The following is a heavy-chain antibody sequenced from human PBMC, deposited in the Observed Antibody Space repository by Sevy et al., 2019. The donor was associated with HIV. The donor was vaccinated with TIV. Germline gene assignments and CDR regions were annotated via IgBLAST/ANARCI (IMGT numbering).Heavy chain of an antibody. V-gene: IGHV3-23*01. Sequence: GGSLRLSCAASGFTFSSYAMSWVRQAPGKGLEWVSAISGSGGSTDYANSVKGRFTISRDNSKNTLYLQMNSLRAEDTAVYYCAKEGERREYSSSWYGEGYYYGMDVWGQGTTVTVSS. D-gene: IGHD6-13*01. J-gene: IGHJ6*02. CDR3: AKEGERREYSSSWYGEGYYYGMDV. CDR1: GFTFSSYA. CDR2: ISGSGGST.